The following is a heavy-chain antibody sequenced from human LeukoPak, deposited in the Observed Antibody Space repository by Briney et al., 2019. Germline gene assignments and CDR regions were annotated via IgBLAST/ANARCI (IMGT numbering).Heavy chain of an antibody. D-gene: IGHD6-19*01. V-gene: IGHV1-2*06. CDR2: INPNSVGT. CDR3: ARGGSSGRYTLDY. Sequence: ASVKVSCKASGYTFTGYYMHWVRQAPGPGLEWMGLINPNSVGTNYAQKFQGRVTMTRDTSISTAYMALSSLTSDDTAVYYCARGGSSGRYTLDYWGQGTLVTVSS. CDR1: GYTFTGYY. J-gene: IGHJ4*02.